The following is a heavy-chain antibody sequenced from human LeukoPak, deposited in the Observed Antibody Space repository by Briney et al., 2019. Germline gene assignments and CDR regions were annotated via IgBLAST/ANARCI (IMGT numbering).Heavy chain of an antibody. J-gene: IGHJ5*02. CDR1: GYTFTSYD. Sequence: ASVKVSCKASGYTFTSYDINWVRQATGQGLEWMGWMNPNSGNTGYAQKFQGRVTMTRNTSISTAYMELSRLRSDDTAVYYCARAAITMVRGVLNWFDPWGQGTLVTVSS. V-gene: IGHV1-8*01. CDR3: ARAAITMVRGVLNWFDP. D-gene: IGHD3-10*01. CDR2: MNPNSGNT.